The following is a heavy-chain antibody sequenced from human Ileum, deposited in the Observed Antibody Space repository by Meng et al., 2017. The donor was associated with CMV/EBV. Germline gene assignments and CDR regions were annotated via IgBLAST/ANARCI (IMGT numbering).Heavy chain of an antibody. Sequence: GESLKISCAASGFTFSSCWMHWVRQAPGKGLEWVGRIRTKANNYATEYAASVKGRFTCSRDDSKSTAYLQINSLKTEDTAVYYCIRGSSGGAYYGLDVWGQGTTVTVSS. J-gene: IGHJ6*02. CDR3: IRGSSGGAYYGLDV. D-gene: IGHD6-19*01. CDR1: GFTFSSCW. CDR2: IRTKANNYAT. V-gene: IGHV3-73*01.